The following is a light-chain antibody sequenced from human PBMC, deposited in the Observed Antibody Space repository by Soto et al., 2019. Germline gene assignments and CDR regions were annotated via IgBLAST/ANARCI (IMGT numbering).Light chain of an antibody. V-gene: IGKV3-11*01. CDR1: QSVSSY. CDR3: QQRSNWLT. Sequence: EIVLTQSPATLSLSPRERATLSCRASQSVSSYLAWYQQKPGQAPRLLIYDASSRATGTPVRFSGSGSGTDFTLTISSLEPEDFAVYYCQQRSNWLTVGGGTKVEIK. J-gene: IGKJ4*01. CDR2: DAS.